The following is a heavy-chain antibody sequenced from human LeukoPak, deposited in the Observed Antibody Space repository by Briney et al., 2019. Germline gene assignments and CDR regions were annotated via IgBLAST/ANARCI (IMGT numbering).Heavy chain of an antibody. J-gene: IGHJ2*01. CDR2: IYYSGST. CDR3: ATRSYYDSSGYYHWYFDL. CDR1: GGSISSGGYS. Sequence: SSQTLSLTCTVSGGSISSGGYSWSWIRQHPGKGLEWIGYIYYSGSTYYNPSLKSRVTISVDTSKNQFSLKLSSVTAADTAVYYCATRSYYDSSGYYHWYFDLWGRGTLVTVSS. V-gene: IGHV4-31*03. D-gene: IGHD3-22*01.